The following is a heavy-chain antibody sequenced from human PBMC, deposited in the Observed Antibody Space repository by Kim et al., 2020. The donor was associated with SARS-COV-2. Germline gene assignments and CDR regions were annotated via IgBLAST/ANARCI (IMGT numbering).Heavy chain of an antibody. Sequence: ASVKVSCKASGYTFTSYYMHWVRQAPGQGLEWMGIINPSGGSTSYAQKFQGRVTMTRDTSTSTVYMELSSLRSEDTAVYYCARGSQLLWFGTNYYYYGMDVWGQGTTVTVSS. D-gene: IGHD3-10*01. J-gene: IGHJ6*02. CDR1: GYTFTSYY. V-gene: IGHV1-46*01. CDR3: ARGSQLLWFGTNYYYYGMDV. CDR2: INPSGGST.